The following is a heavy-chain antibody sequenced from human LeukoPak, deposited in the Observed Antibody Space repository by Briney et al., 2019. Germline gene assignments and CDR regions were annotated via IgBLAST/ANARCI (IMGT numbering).Heavy chain of an antibody. J-gene: IGHJ4*02. D-gene: IGHD4-17*01. Sequence: SVKVSCKASGGTFSSYAISWVRQAPGQGLEWMGGIIPIFGTANYAQKFQGRVTMTRDMSTSTVYMELSSLRSEDTAVYYCARVGAGAYGDYEDYFDYWGQGTLVTVSS. CDR2: IIPIFGTA. CDR3: ARVGAGAYGDYEDYFDY. V-gene: IGHV1-69*05. CDR1: GGTFSSYA.